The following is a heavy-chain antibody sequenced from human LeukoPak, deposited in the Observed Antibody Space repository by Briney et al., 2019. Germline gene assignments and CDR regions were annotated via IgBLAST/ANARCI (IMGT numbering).Heavy chain of an antibody. Sequence: GGSLRLSCAASGFTFSSYAMSWVRQAPGKGLEWVSAISGSGGSTYYAGSVKGRFTISRDNSKNTLYLQMNSLRAEDTAVYYCAKVDPYDYGLNWFDPWGQGTLVTVSS. CDR1: GFTFSSYA. V-gene: IGHV3-23*01. CDR2: ISGSGGST. D-gene: IGHD3-16*01. J-gene: IGHJ5*02. CDR3: AKVDPYDYGLNWFDP.